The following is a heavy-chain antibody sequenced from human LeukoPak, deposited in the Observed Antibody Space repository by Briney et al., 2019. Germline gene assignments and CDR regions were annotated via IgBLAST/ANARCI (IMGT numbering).Heavy chain of an antibody. Sequence: LPGGSLRLSCAASGFTFSSYAMSWVRQAPGKGLEWVSAISGSGGSTYYADSVKGRFTISRDNSKNTLYLQMSSLRAEDTAAYYCAKDDSPHLYGDYIMYFDYWGQGTLVTVSS. V-gene: IGHV3-23*01. CDR1: GFTFSSYA. D-gene: IGHD4-17*01. CDR2: ISGSGGST. CDR3: AKDDSPHLYGDYIMYFDY. J-gene: IGHJ4*02.